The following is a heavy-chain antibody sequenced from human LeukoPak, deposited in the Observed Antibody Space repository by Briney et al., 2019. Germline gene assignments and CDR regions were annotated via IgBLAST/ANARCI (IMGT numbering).Heavy chain of an antibody. D-gene: IGHD2-21*01. Sequence: PGGSLRLSCAASGXTFTTYWMHWVRQAPGKGLLWVSRINTDGRSTSYADSVKGRFTISRDNAKNTLDLQMNSLRAEDTAVYYCVRDVWGDRDSYFDFWGQGTLVTVSS. CDR1: GXTFTTYW. CDR2: INTDGRST. V-gene: IGHV3-74*01. CDR3: VRDVWGDRDSYFDF. J-gene: IGHJ4*02.